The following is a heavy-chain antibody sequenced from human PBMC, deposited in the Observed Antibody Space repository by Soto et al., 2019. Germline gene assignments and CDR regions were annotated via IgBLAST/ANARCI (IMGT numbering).Heavy chain of an antibody. CDR2: IIPIFGTA. D-gene: IGHD2-21*02. V-gene: IGHV1-69*12. CDR3: ARAYCGGDCYSYYYYYYGMDV. Sequence: QVQLVQSGAEVKKPGSSVKVSCKASGGTFSSYAISWVRQAPGQGLEWMGGIIPIFGTANYAQKFQGRVAITADESTSTAYMELSSLRSEDTAVYYCARAYCGGDCYSYYYYYYGMDVWGQGTTVTVSS. J-gene: IGHJ6*02. CDR1: GGTFSSYA.